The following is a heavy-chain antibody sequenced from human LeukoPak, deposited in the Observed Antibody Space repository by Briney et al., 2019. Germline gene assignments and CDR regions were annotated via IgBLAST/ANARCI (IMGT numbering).Heavy chain of an antibody. CDR1: GYTFTGYY. Sequence: ASVKVSCKASGYTFTGYYMHWVRQAPGQGLEWMGWINPNSGGTNYAQKFQGRVTMTRDTSISTAYMELSRLRSDDTAVYYCARVEQWLVHRKLDYWGQGTLVTVSS. CDR2: INPNSGGT. D-gene: IGHD6-19*01. CDR3: ARVEQWLVHRKLDY. V-gene: IGHV1-2*02. J-gene: IGHJ4*02.